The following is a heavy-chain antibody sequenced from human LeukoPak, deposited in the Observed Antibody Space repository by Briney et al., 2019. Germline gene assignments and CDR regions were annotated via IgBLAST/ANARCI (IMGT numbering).Heavy chain of an antibody. V-gene: IGHV3-23*01. Sequence: GGSLRLSCAASGFTFSSYAMSWVRQAPGKGLEWVSAISGSGGSTYYADSVKGRFTISRDNSKNTLYLQMNSLRAEDTAVYCCAKVMRLVVVPAAIGFGLEYWGQGTPVTVSS. CDR2: ISGSGGST. J-gene: IGHJ4*02. D-gene: IGHD2-2*01. CDR3: AKVMRLVVVPAAIGFGLEY. CDR1: GFTFSSYA.